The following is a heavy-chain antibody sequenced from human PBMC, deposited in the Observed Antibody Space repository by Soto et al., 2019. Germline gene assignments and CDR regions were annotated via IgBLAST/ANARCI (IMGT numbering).Heavy chain of an antibody. CDR2: INPNSGAT. J-gene: IGHJ4*02. Sequence: RASVKVSCNASGFTFTGHYIQWVRQAPGQGLEWMGWINPNSGATRNAQHHPARVTMARATSITTAYMELSRLSSDDPPGYYRTKRGSFFRPSLGYFDYWGQGTLVTVSS. V-gene: IGHV1-2*02. CDR3: TKRGSFFRPSLGYFDY. CDR1: GFTFTGHY. D-gene: IGHD1-1*01.